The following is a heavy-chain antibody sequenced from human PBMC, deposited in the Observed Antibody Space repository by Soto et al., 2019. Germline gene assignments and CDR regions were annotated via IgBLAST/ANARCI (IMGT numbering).Heavy chain of an antibody. CDR3: AKLGASGSYTEYYYYGMDV. CDR1: VFTFSGYA. Sequence: GGSLRLSCAASVFTFSGYAMSWVRQAPGKGLEWVSTISGSGGSADHADSVKGRFTISRDNSKNTLYLQMNSLRAEDTAVYYCAKLGASGSYTEYYYYGMDVWGQGTTVTVSS. V-gene: IGHV3-23*01. D-gene: IGHD1-26*01. J-gene: IGHJ6*02. CDR2: ISGSGGSA.